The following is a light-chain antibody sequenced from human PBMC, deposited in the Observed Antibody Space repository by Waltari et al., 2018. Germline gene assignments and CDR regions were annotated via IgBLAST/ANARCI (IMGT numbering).Light chain of an antibody. CDR2: GAS. Sequence: EIVLTQSPGTLSLSPGERATLSCRASQSISSTYLAWYQQKPGQAPRLLIYGASRRATGIPDRFSGSGSGTDFTLSISRLEPEDFAVYYCQQGGGPLRFTFGQGTKLDIK. CDR1: QSISSTY. J-gene: IGKJ2*01. CDR3: QQGGGPLRFT. V-gene: IGKV3-20*01.